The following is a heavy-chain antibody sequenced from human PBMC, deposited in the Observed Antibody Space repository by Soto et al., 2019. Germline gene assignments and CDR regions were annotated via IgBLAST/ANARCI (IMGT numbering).Heavy chain of an antibody. V-gene: IGHV5-51*01. D-gene: IGHD3-3*01. CDR2: IYPGDSDT. J-gene: IGHJ6*03. CDR3: ARHGPDLYYDFWSGYYTYYYYMDV. Sequence: GESLKISCKGSGYSFTSYWIGWVRQMPGKGLEWMGIIYPGDSDTRYSPSFQGQVTISADKSISTAYLQWGSLKASDTAMYYCARHGPDLYYDFWSGYYTYYYYMDVWGKGTTVTVSS. CDR1: GYSFTSYW.